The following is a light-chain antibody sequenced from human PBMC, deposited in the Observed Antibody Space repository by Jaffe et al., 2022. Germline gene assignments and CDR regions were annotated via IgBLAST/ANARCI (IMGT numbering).Light chain of an antibody. CDR3: QQRSNWLSLT. CDR2: GAS. Sequence: EIVLTQSPATLSLSPGDTATLSCRASETVSTFLAWYQQKPGQAPRLLISGASNRASGIPARFTGSGSGTDFTLTISSLEPDDFAVYYCQQRSNWLSLTFGGGTKVEIK. J-gene: IGKJ4*01. CDR1: ETVSTF. V-gene: IGKV3-11*01.